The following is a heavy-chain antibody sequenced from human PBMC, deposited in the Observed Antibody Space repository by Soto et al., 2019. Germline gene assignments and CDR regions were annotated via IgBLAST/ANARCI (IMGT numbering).Heavy chain of an antibody. CDR2: IGGYKGNT. J-gene: IGHJ4*02. CDR3: ARAVAVPADFDY. Sequence: ASVKVSCKASGYTFTNYGVSWVRQAPGQGLEWMGWIGGYKGNTNYTQKFQGRVTITRDTSASTAYMELSSLRSEDTAVYYCARAVAVPADFDYWGQGTLVTVSS. D-gene: IGHD6-19*01. CDR1: GYTFTNYG. V-gene: IGHV1-18*01.